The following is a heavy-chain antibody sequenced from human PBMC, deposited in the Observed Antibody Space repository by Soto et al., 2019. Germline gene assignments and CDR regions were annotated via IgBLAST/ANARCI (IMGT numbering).Heavy chain of an antibody. V-gene: IGHV4-61*01. J-gene: IGHJ6*02. Sequence: QVQLQESGPGLVKPSETLSLTCTVSGGSVISGSYYWSWIRQPPGKGLEWVGCISDTGGGDYNPSLKSRVTISVHTSKRQFSLRLNSVTAADTAVYYCARAHSGYDPLGMDVWGQGTTSPSH. CDR3: ARAHSGYDPLGMDV. CDR1: GGSVISGSYY. CDR2: ISDTGGG. D-gene: IGHD5-12*01.